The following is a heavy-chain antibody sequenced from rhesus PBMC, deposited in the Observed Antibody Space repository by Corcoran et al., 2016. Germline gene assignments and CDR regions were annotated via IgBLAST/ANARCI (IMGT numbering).Heavy chain of an antibody. CDR2: IYWDDDK. D-gene: IGHD3-34*01. J-gene: IGHJ4*01. Sequence: QVTLKESGPALVKPTQTLTLTCPFSGFSISTSGMGVGWIHQPPGKALEWLALIYWDDDKYYSTTLESRRTISKVTSKNQVVLTMTNMDPVDTATYYCARGTWVIWGRFDYWGQGVLVTVSS. V-gene: IGHV2-174*01. CDR3: ARGTWVIWGRFDY. CDR1: GFSISTSGMG.